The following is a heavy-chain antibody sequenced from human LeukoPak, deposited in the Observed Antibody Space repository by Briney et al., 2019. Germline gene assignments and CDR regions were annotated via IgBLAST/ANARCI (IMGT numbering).Heavy chain of an antibody. J-gene: IGHJ4*02. Sequence: ASVKVSFKASGYIFTSYYMHWGRQAPGQGLEWMGLLNPSNPSTSYPPTSQHRVNMPSHTSRSTVYMQLSSLRSEDTAVYYCARRAGDHYYFDYWGQGTLVTVSS. V-gene: IGHV1-46*01. CDR1: GYIFTSYY. CDR2: LNPSNPST. CDR3: ARRAGDHYYFDY. D-gene: IGHD7-27*01.